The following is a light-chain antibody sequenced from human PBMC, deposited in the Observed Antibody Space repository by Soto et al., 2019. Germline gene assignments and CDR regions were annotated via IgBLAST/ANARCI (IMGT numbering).Light chain of an antibody. CDR3: QQYDNYPRT. CDR2: GAS. V-gene: IGKV3-20*01. Sequence: EIVLTQSPGTLSLSPGERATLSCRASQSVSSGYLAWYQQKPGQAPRLLLSGASRRATGIPDRFSGSGSETDFTLTISRLEPEDFAVYYCQQYDNYPRTFGQGTKVEIK. CDR1: QSVSSGY. J-gene: IGKJ1*01.